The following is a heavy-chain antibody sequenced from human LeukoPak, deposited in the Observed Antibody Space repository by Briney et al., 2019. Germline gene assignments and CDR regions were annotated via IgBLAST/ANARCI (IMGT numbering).Heavy chain of an antibody. D-gene: IGHD3-22*01. CDR3: AKGEAMMDGGFDY. V-gene: IGHV3-23*01. Sequence: PGGSLRLSCAASGFTFSSYAMSLVRQAPGKGLEWVSAISGSGGSTYYADSVKGRFTISRDNSKNTLYLQMNSLRAEDTAVYYCAKGEAMMDGGFDYWGQGTLVTVSS. J-gene: IGHJ4*02. CDR2: ISGSGGST. CDR1: GFTFSSYA.